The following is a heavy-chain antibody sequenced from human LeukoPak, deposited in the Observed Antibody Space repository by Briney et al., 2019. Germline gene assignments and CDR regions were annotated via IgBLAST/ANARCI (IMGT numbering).Heavy chain of an antibody. J-gene: IGHJ4*01. CDR1: GGSISSGSYY. D-gene: IGHD1-26*01. Sequence: PSQTLSLTCTVSGGSISSGSYYWSWIRQPAGKGLEWIGRIYTSGSTNYNPSLKSRVTISVDTSKNQFSLKLRSVTAADTAVYYCARGGSYFDYWGQGTLVTVSS. CDR2: IYTSGST. CDR3: ARGGSYFDY. V-gene: IGHV4-61*02.